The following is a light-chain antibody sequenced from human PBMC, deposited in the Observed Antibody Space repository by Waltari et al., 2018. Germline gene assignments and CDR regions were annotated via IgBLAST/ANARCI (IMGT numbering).Light chain of an antibody. J-gene: IGLJ2*01. Sequence: QSALTQPPSASGSPGQSVTISCTGTSSDIGYYDYVSWYQQHPGEAPKLLIYEVSDRPSGVPDRFSGSKSGTPASLTVSGLQSEDEAHYYCSSYADSNPVVFGGGTKLTVL. CDR1: SSDIGYYDY. V-gene: IGLV2-8*01. CDR2: EVS. CDR3: SSYADSNPVV.